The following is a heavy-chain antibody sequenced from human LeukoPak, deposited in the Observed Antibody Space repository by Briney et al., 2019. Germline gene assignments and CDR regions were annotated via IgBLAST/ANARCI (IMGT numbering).Heavy chain of an antibody. J-gene: IGHJ3*02. CDR3: ARYQTPIAAAGSRYAFDI. V-gene: IGHV4-59*01. CDR2: IYYSGST. CDR1: GGSISSYY. D-gene: IGHD6-13*01. Sequence: SETLSLTCTVSGGSISSYYWSWIRQPPGKGLEWIGYIYYSGSTNYNPSLKSRVTMSVDTSKNQFSLKLSSVTAADTAVYYCARYQTPIAAAGSRYAFDIWGQGTMVTVSS.